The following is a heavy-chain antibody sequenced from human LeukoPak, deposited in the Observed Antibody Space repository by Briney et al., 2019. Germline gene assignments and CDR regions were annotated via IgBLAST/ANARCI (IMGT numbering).Heavy chain of an antibody. D-gene: IGHD4/OR15-4a*01. V-gene: IGHV3-73*01. CDR2: IRSKANIYAT. CDR3: TRILTALFDY. J-gene: IGHJ4*02. CDR1: GFTFSGSA. Sequence: GGSLRLSCAASGFTFSGSAMHWVRQASGKGLEWVGRIRSKANIYATAYAASVKGRFTISGDDSKNTAYLQMNSLKTEDPAVYYCTRILTALFDYWGQGTLVTVSS.